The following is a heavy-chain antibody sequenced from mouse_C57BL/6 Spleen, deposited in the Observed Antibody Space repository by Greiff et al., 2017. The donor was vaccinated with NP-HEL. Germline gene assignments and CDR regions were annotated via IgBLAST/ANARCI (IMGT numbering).Heavy chain of an antibody. CDR1: GYTFNSYW. CDR3: AREKGDYGPFAY. J-gene: IGHJ3*01. CDR2: IYPGSGST. Sequence: QVQLQQPGAELVKPGASVKMSCKASGYTFNSYWITWVKKRPGQGLEWIGDIYPGSGSTNYNEKFKNKATLTVDTSSSTAYMQLSSLTSEDSAVYYCAREKGDYGPFAYWGQGTLVTVSA. D-gene: IGHD1-1*02. V-gene: IGHV1-55*01.